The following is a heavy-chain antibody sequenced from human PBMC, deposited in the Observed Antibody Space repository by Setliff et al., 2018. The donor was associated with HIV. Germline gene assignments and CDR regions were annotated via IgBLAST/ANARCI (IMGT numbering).Heavy chain of an antibody. J-gene: IGHJ4*02. Sequence: PGGSLRLSCAGSGVTFFSTYSMNWVRQAPGKGLEWLSYISSSGSTIYYADSVKGRFTVSRDNAKNSLYLQMNSLRAEDTAVYYCAKDRSGSYSFARDWGQGTLVTVSS. CDR3: AKDRSGSYSFARD. CDR1: GVTFFSTYS. D-gene: IGHD1-26*01. V-gene: IGHV3-48*04. CDR2: ISSSGSTI.